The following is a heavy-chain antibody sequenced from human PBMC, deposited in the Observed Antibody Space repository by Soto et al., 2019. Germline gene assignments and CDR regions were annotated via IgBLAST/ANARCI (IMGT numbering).Heavy chain of an antibody. J-gene: IGHJ4*02. Sequence: QVQLVQSGAEVKKPGSSVTVSCKASGGTFSNYAFNWVRQAPGQGLEWMGGIIPFFGTPKYAQMLQGRVTITADESTNTAYMELSSLRSGDTAVYYCAGLGRYSYERAYWGQGTLVTVSS. CDR1: GGTFSNYA. D-gene: IGHD5-18*01. CDR2: IIPFFGTP. CDR3: AGLGRYSYERAY. V-gene: IGHV1-69*12.